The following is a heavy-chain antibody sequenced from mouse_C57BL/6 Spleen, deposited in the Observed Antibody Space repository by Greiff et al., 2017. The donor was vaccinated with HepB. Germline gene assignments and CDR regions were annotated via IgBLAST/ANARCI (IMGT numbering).Heavy chain of an antibody. J-gene: IGHJ1*03. CDR1: GYSITSGYY. Sequence: EVQLQQSGPGLVKPSQSLSLTCSVTGYSITSGYYWNWIRQFPGNKLEWMGYISYDGSNNYNPSLKNRISITRDTSKNQFFLKLNSVTTEDTATYYCARVDSWYFDVWGTGTTVTVSS. CDR2: ISYDGSN. CDR3: ARVDSWYFDV. V-gene: IGHV3-6*01.